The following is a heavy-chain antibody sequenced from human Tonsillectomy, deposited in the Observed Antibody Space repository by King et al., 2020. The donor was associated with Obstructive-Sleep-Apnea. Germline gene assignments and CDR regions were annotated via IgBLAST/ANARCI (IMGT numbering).Heavy chain of an antibody. J-gene: IGHJ4*02. Sequence: VQLVESGGGLVKPGGSLRLSCAASGFTFSNYYMNWIRQAPGKGLEWVSYISTSSSYTNYADSVKGRFTISRDNAKNSLYLQMNSLRAEDTAVYYCAKDDGSSQGVAVAGCFDYWGQGTLVTVSS. V-gene: IGHV3-11*06. CDR1: GFTFSNYY. CDR2: ISTSSSYT. D-gene: IGHD6-19*01. CDR3: AKDDGSSQGVAVAGCFDY.